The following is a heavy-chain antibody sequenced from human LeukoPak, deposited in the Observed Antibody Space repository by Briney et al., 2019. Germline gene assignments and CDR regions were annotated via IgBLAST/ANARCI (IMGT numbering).Heavy chain of an antibody. V-gene: IGHV3-7*01. CDR3: AELGITMIGGV. CDR1: GFTFSAYW. J-gene: IGHJ6*04. Sequence: GGSLRLSCTVSGFTFSAYWMSWVRQAPGKGLEWVANKKQDGSENYYVDSVQGRFTISRDNAKNSLYLQMNSLRAEDTAVYYCAELGITMIGGVWGKGTTVTISS. CDR2: KKQDGSEN. D-gene: IGHD3-10*02.